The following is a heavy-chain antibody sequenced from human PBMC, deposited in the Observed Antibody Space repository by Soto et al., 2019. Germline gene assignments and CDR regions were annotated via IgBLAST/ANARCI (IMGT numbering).Heavy chain of an antibody. D-gene: IGHD5-18*01. CDR1: GFTFSSYS. J-gene: IGHJ4*02. V-gene: IGHV3-48*01. CDR2: ISSSSSTI. CDR3: ARDSGYSYGPLDY. Sequence: GGSLRLSCAASGFTFSSYSMNWVRQAPGKGLEWVSYISSSSSTIYYADSVKGRFTISRDNAKNSLYLQMNSLRAEDTAVYCCARDSGYSYGPLDYWGQGTLVTVS.